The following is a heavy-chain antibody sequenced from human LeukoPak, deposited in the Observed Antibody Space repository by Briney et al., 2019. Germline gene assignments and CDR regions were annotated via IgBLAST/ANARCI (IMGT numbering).Heavy chain of an antibody. D-gene: IGHD2-8*01. CDR3: AANLKGYCTNGVCGFDY. J-gene: IGHJ4*02. Sequence: TSVKVSCKASGFTFTSFAMQWVRQARGQRLEWIGWIVVGSGNTNYAQKFQERVTITRDMSTSTAYMELSSLRSEDTAVYYCAANLKGYCTNGVCGFDYWGQGTLVTVSS. CDR1: GFTFTSFA. V-gene: IGHV1-58*02. CDR2: IVVGSGNT.